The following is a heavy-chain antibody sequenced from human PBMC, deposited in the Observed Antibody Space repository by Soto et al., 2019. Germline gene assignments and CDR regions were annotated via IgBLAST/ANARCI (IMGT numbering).Heavy chain of an antibody. CDR3: ARDGTGGYSYGFPLHDAFDI. CDR1: GYTFTSYG. Sequence: GASVKVSCKASGYTFTSYGISWVRQAPGQGLEWMGWISAYNGNTNYAQKLQGRVTMTTDTCTSTAYMELRSLRSDDTAVYYCARDGTGGYSYGFPLHDAFDIWGQGTMVTVSS. V-gene: IGHV1-18*04. D-gene: IGHD5-18*01. J-gene: IGHJ3*02. CDR2: ISAYNGNT.